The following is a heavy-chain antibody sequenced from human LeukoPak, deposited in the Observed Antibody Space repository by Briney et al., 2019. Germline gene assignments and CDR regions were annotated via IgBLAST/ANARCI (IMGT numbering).Heavy chain of an antibody. CDR3: ARDQGGQYSGYESY. D-gene: IGHD5-12*01. V-gene: IGHV1-2*06. CDR1: GYTFTGYY. J-gene: IGHJ4*02. CDR2: INPNSGGT. Sequence: ASVKVSCKASGYTFTGYYMHWVRQAPGQGLEWMGRINPNSGGTNYAQKFQGRVTMTRDTSISTAYMELSRLRSDDTAMYYCARDQGGQYSGYESYWGQGTLVTVSS.